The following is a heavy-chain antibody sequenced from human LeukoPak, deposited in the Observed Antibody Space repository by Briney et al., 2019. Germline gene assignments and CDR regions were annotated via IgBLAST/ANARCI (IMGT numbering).Heavy chain of an antibody. J-gene: IGHJ4*02. CDR3: AREYYFGSGKSPLNY. CDR1: GGTFSSYA. D-gene: IGHD3-10*01. CDR2: MNPNSGNT. V-gene: IGHV1-8*03. Sequence: ASVKVSCKASGGTFSSYAISWVRQATGQGLEWMGWMNPNSGNTGYAQKFQGRVTITRNTSISTAYMELSSLRSEDTAVYYCAREYYFGSGKSPLNYWGQGTLVTVSS.